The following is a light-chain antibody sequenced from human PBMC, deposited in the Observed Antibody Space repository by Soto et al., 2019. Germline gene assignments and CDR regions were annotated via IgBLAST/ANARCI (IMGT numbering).Light chain of an antibody. Sequence: ETVLTQSPGTLSLSPGERATLSCRASQSVSSNYLAWYQHIPGQAPRLLIYGASTRATGIPDRFSGSGSGTDITLTISRLEPEDFAVDYCQQFDRSLPSWTFGQGTKVE. CDR3: QQFDRSLPSWT. J-gene: IGKJ1*01. CDR2: GAS. CDR1: QSVSSNY. V-gene: IGKV3-20*01.